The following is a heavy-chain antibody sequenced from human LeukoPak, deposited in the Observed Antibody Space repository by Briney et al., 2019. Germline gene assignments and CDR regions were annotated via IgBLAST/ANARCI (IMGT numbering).Heavy chain of an antibody. D-gene: IGHD3-16*01. Sequence: GGSLRLSCAASGFTFSSYGMHWVRQAPGKGLEWVAVISYDGSNKYYADSVKGRFTISRDNSKNTLYLQMNSLSAEDTAVYYCAKGAYDYVWGSLIDYWGQGTLVTVSS. J-gene: IGHJ4*02. CDR3: AKGAYDYVWGSLIDY. CDR1: GFTFSSYG. CDR2: ISYDGSNK. V-gene: IGHV3-30*18.